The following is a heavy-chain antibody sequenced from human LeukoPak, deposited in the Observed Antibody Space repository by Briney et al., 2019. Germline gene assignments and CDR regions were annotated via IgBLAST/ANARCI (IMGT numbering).Heavy chain of an antibody. CDR1: RYTFTVYY. J-gene: IGHJ4*02. D-gene: IGHD1-26*01. CDR3: AKSTFFSGGLGY. V-gene: IGHV1-2*06. Sequence: GASVTVSCTASRYTFTVYYMHWVRQAPGRGLEWMGRINPNSGRTNYAQKFQGRVTMTRDTSISTAYMELSRLRSDDTAVYYCAKSTFFSGGLGYWGQGTLVTVSS. CDR2: INPNSGRT.